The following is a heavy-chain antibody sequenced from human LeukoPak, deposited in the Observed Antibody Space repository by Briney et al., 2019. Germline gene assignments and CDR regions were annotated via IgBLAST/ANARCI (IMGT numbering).Heavy chain of an antibody. CDR3: ARGEDGTGDYRPTYFDS. CDR1: GGSFSDYF. Sequence: PSETLSLTCAVYGGSFSDYFWNWIRQPPGKGLEWIGEINHGGGTRYNPSLKSRATISVDTSKKQFSLNLTSVTAADTAVYYCARGEDGTGDYRPTYFDSWGQGTLVTVSS. V-gene: IGHV4-34*01. J-gene: IGHJ4*02. D-gene: IGHD4-17*01. CDR2: INHGGGT.